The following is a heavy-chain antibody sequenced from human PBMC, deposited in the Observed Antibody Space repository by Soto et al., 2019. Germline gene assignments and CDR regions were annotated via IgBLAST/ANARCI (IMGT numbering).Heavy chain of an antibody. CDR1: GGSFSGYY. CDR2: INHSGST. V-gene: IGHV4-34*01. D-gene: IGHD1-26*01. J-gene: IGHJ4*02. CDR3: ASLELDY. Sequence: SETLSLTCAVYGGSFSGYYWSWIRQPPGKGLEWIGEINHSGSTNYNPSLKSRVTISVDTSKNQFSLKLSSVTAADMAVYYCASLELDYWGQGTLVTVSS.